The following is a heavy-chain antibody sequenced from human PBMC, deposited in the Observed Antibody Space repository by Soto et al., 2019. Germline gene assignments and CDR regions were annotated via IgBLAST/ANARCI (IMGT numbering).Heavy chain of an antibody. Sequence: QVQLQESGPGLVKPSETLSLTCTVSGDSVSSGFYYWNWIRQPPGKGLEWIGYIYFSGSTNYNPSLKSRLTISLDTSKNQFSLRLNSVTAADTAVYYCATDPITGTGWHNSYYGMHVWGQGTTVTVSS. D-gene: IGHD1-7*01. CDR3: ATDPITGTGWHNSYYGMHV. V-gene: IGHV4-61*01. CDR2: IYFSGST. J-gene: IGHJ6*02. CDR1: GDSVSSGFYY.